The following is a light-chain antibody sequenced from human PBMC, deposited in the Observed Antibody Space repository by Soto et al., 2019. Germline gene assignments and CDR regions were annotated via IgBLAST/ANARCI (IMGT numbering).Light chain of an antibody. V-gene: IGKV3-11*01. CDR1: QSVSNNY. CDR2: ESS. Sequence: EIVLTQSPGTLSLSPGERATLSCRASQSVSNNYLAWYQQKPGQAPRLLIYESSNRATGIPARFSGSGSGTDFILTISSLEPEDFAVYYCQQRSNWPQTFGQGTKVDIK. CDR3: QQRSNWPQT. J-gene: IGKJ1*01.